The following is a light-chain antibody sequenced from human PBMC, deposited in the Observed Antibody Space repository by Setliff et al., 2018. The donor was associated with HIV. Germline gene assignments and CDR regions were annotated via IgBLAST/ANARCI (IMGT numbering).Light chain of an antibody. CDR2: AVS. CDR3: SSYTSSTPLYV. J-gene: IGLJ1*01. V-gene: IGLV2-14*03. Sequence: QSVLAQPASVSGSPGQSITISCTGSSSDVGGYNYVSWYQQHPGKAPKLMIYAVSNRPSGVSNRFSGSKSGNTASLTTSGLQAEDEADYYCSSYTSSTPLYVFGTGTKVTVL. CDR1: SSDVGGYNY.